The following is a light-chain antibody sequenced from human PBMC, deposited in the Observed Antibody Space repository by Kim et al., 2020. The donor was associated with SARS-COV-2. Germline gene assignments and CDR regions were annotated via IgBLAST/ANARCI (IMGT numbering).Light chain of an antibody. CDR1: QSVSNNY. Sequence: SPVARATLSCRASQSVSNNYLAWYQQKPGQAPRLLIYGASDRATGIPDRFSGSGSGTDFTLTISRLEPEDFAVYYCHQYGSSPWTFGQGTKVEIK. J-gene: IGKJ1*01. CDR2: GAS. V-gene: IGKV3-20*01. CDR3: HQYGSSPWT.